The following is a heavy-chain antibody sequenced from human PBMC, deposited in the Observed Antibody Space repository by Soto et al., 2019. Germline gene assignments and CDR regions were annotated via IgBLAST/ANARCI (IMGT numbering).Heavy chain of an antibody. CDR2: IYPSGTT. J-gene: IGHJ5*02. V-gene: IGHV4-30-2*06. CDR3: ARGFTSAGIWFDP. D-gene: IGHD3-16*01. CDR1: GGSISSGGYS. Sequence: SETLSLTCTVSGGSISSGGYSWSWIRQSPGRGPEWIGYIYPSGTTSFNPSLRSRLTLSVDVSKNQFSLQLSSVTAADTAVYYCARGFTSAGIWFDPWGQGTLVTV.